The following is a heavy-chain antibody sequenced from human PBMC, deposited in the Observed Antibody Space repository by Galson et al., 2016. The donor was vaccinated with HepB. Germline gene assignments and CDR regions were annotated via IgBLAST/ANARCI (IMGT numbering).Heavy chain of an antibody. CDR2: INPSGTST. D-gene: IGHD3-3*01. CDR1: GYTFTSYY. Sequence: SVKVSCKASGYTFTSYYIHWVRQAPGQGLEWMGIINPSGTSTSYAQKFQGRVTMTRDTSTSTVYMELSSLRSEDTAVYYCAGGEAVDTIFGVILTSGGYYYVMDVWGQGTTVTVSS. J-gene: IGHJ6*02. V-gene: IGHV1-46*01. CDR3: AGGEAVDTIFGVILTSGGYYYVMDV.